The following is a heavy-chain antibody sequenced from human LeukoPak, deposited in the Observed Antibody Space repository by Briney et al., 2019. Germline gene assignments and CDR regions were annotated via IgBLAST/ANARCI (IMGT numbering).Heavy chain of an antibody. Sequence: SETLSLTCTVSGGSISSSSYCWGWIRQPPGKGLEWIGSVCYSGSTYYNPSLKSRVTISVDTSKNQFSLKLSSVTAADTAVYYCARQYSGDSRSPFFDYWGQGTLVIVSS. V-gene: IGHV4-39*01. CDR2: VCYSGST. CDR3: ARQYSGDSRSPFFDY. J-gene: IGHJ4*02. D-gene: IGHD5-18*01. CDR1: GGSISSSSYC.